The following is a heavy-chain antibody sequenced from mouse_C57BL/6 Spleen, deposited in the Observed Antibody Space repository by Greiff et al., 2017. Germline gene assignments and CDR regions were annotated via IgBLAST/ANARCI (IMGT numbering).Heavy chain of an antibody. CDR1: GYTFTSYW. V-gene: IGHV1-61*01. CDR2: IYPSDSET. J-gene: IGHJ1*03. Sequence: QVQLKQPGAELVRPGSSVKLSCKASGYTFTSYWMDWVKQRPGQGLEWIGNIYPSDSETHYNQKFKDKATLTVDKSSSTAYMQLSSLTSEDSAVYYCARTFLYFDVWGTGTTVTVSS. CDR3: ARTFLYFDV.